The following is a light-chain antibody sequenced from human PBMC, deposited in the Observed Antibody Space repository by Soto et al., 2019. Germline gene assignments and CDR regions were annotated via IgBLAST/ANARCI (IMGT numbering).Light chain of an antibody. CDR2: DTS. CDR1: QSVSSK. CDR3: QQYSNWPPIT. V-gene: IGKV3-15*01. J-gene: IGKJ5*01. Sequence: EMVMTQSPAILSVSPGERATLSCRASQSVSSKLAWYQQKPGQAPRLLIYDTSTRATGIPARFSGSGSGTEFTLTISSLQSEDFAVYYCQQYSNWPPITVGQGTRLEIK.